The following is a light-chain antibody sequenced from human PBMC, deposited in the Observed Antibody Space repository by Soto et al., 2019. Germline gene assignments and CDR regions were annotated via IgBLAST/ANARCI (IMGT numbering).Light chain of an antibody. V-gene: IGLV2-23*02. CDR3: CSYAGESSFEI. J-gene: IGLJ2*01. CDR2: EVS. CDR1: SSDVGNYKF. Sequence: QSALTQPASVSGSPGQSITISCTGSSSDVGNYKFVSWYQQHPGQAPKFLIYEVSKRPPGVSNRFSGSKSGNTASLTISGLQAEDEADYYCCSYAGESSFEIFGGGTKVTVL.